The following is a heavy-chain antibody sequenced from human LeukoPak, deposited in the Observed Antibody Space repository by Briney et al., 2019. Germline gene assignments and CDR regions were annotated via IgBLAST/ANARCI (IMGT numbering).Heavy chain of an antibody. J-gene: IGHJ4*02. CDR2: ISSSSSYI. CDR3: ARAKEYSSSLYYFGY. Sequence: PGGSLRLSCAASGFTFSSYSMNWVRQAPGKGLEWVSSISSSSSYIYYADSVKGRFTISRDNAKNSLYLQMNSLRAEDTAVYYCARAKEYSSSLYYFGYWGQGTLVTVSS. D-gene: IGHD6-6*01. CDR1: GFTFSSYS. V-gene: IGHV3-21*01.